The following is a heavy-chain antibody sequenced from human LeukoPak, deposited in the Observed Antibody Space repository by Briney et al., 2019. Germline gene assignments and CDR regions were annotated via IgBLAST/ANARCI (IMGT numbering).Heavy chain of an antibody. CDR1: GFTFSSYA. V-gene: IGHV3-30-3*01. CDR3: AKDQGSSGRSPFDY. CDR2: ISYDGSNK. Sequence: PGGSLRLSCAASGFTFSSYAMHWVRQAPGKGLEWVAVISYDGSNKYYADSVKGRFTISRDNSKNTLYLQMNSLRAEDTAVYYCAKDQGSSGRSPFDYWGQGTLVTVSS. D-gene: IGHD6-19*01. J-gene: IGHJ4*02.